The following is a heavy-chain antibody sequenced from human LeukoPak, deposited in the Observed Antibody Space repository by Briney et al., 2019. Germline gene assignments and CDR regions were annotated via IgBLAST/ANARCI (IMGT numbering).Heavy chain of an antibody. CDR2: IHATGGT. Sequence: PSETLSLNCTVSGGSTTNSYWSWIRHSAGTGMEWIGRIHATGGTNYNPSLTSRVSMSLDMPTNQFSLTLSAVTVADTATYYCARIFDRDVWGQGTLVTVSP. V-gene: IGHV4-4*07. J-gene: IGHJ3*01. D-gene: IGHD3-9*01. CDR3: ARIFDRDV. CDR1: GGSTTNSY.